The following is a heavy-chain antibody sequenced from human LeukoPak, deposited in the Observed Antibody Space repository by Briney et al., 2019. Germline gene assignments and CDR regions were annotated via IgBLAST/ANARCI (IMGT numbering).Heavy chain of an antibody. Sequence: AGGSLRLSCAASGFTFSSYAMSWVRQAPGKGLEWVSAISGSGGSTYYADSVKGRFTISRDNSKNTLYLQMNSLRAEDTAVYYCAKQFRRGYSYGPFDYWGQGTLVTVSS. CDR1: GFTFSSYA. D-gene: IGHD5-18*01. CDR2: ISGSGGST. CDR3: AKQFRRGYSYGPFDY. J-gene: IGHJ4*02. V-gene: IGHV3-23*01.